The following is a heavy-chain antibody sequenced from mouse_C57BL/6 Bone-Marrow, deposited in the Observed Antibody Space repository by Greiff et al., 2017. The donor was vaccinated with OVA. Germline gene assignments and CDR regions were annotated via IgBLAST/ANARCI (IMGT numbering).Heavy chain of an antibody. V-gene: IGHV5-4*03. Sequence: EVKVEESGGGLVKPGGSLKLSCAASGFTFSSYAMSWVRQTPEQRLEWVATISDGGSYTYYPDHVRGRLTISRDNAKNNLYLQMSHLKSEDTAMYYCARGDYYGSSSVDYWGQGTTLSVSS. CDR2: ISDGGSYT. CDR3: ARGDYYGSSSVDY. CDR1: GFTFSSYA. J-gene: IGHJ2*01. D-gene: IGHD1-1*01.